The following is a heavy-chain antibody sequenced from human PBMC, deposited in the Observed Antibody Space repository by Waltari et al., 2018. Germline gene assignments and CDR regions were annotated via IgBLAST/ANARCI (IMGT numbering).Heavy chain of an antibody. D-gene: IGHD3-3*01. Sequence: QVQLQESGPGLVKPSQTLSLTCTVSGGSISSGGYYWSWIRQHPGKGLEWIGYIYYSGSTYYNPSLKSRVTISVDTSKNQFSLKLSSVTAADTAVYYCASTVIFGVVIIENWFDPWGQGTLVTVSS. CDR2: IYYSGST. V-gene: IGHV4-31*03. J-gene: IGHJ5*02. CDR1: GGSISSGGYY. CDR3: ASTVIFGVVIIENWFDP.